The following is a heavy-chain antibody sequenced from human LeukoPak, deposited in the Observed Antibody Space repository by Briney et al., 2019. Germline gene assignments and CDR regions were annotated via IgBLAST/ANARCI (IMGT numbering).Heavy chain of an antibody. D-gene: IGHD3-22*01. CDR1: GFTFSSYA. CDR2: ISGSGGST. J-gene: IGHJ5*02. CDR3: AKDGYDSSGYDWFDP. V-gene: IGHV3-23*01. Sequence: GSLRLSCAASGFTFSSYAMSWVRQAPGKGLEWVSAISGSGGSTYYADSVKGRFTISRDNSKNTLYLQMNSLRAEDTAVYYCAKDGYDSSGYDWFDPWGQGTLVTVSS.